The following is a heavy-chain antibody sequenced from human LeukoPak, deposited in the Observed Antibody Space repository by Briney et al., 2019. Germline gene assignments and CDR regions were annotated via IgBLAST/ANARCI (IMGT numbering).Heavy chain of an antibody. CDR3: ARDSTMVRGVIITSRDQYYYGMDV. D-gene: IGHD3-10*01. J-gene: IGHJ6*02. CDR2: IYTSGST. CDR1: GGSISSYY. Sequence: SETLSLTCTVSGGSISSYYWSWIRQPAGKGLEWIGRIYTSGSTNYNPSLKSRVTMSVDTSKNQFSLKLSSVTAAATAVYYCARDSTMVRGVIITSRDQYYYGMDVWGQGTTVTVSS. V-gene: IGHV4-4*07.